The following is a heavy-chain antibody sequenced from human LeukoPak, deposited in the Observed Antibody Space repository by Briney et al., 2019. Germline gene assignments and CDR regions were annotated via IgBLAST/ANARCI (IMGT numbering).Heavy chain of an antibody. CDR2: IYYSGST. CDR3: ARALYYGSGSYLPRYYYGMDV. Sequence: PSETLSLTCTVSGGSISSYYWSWIRQPPGKGLEWIGYIYYSGSTNYNPSLKSRVTISVDTSKNQFSLKLSSVTAADTAVYYCARALYYGSGSYLPRYYYGMDVWGQGTTVTVSS. J-gene: IGHJ6*02. D-gene: IGHD3-10*01. CDR1: GGSISSYY. V-gene: IGHV4-59*01.